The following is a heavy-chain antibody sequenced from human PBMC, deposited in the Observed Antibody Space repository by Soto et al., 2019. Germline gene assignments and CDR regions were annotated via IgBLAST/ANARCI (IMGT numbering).Heavy chain of an antibody. D-gene: IGHD2-2*01. Sequence: GGSLRLSCAASGFTFSSYAMHWVRQAPGKGLEWVAVISYDGSNKYYADSVKGRFTISRDNSKNTLYLQMNSLRAEDTAVYYCASPWKPGYCSSTSCYVGWFRDYYYGMDVWGQGTTVTVSS. CDR1: GFTFSSYA. V-gene: IGHV3-30-3*01. J-gene: IGHJ6*02. CDR3: ASPWKPGYCSSTSCYVGWFRDYYYGMDV. CDR2: ISYDGSNK.